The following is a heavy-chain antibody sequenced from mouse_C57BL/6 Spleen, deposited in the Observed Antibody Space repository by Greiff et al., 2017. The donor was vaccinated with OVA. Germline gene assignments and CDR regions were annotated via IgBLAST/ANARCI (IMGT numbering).Heavy chain of an antibody. V-gene: IGHV1-64*01. J-gene: IGHJ3*01. D-gene: IGHD2-4*01. Sequence: QVQLQQPGAELVKPGASVKLSCKASGYTFTSYWMHWVKQRPGQGLEWIGMIHPNSGSTNYNEKFKSKATLTVDKSSSTAYMQLSSLTSEDSAVYYCARIEDYDGFAYWGQGTLVTVSA. CDR1: GYTFTSYW. CDR2: IHPNSGST. CDR3: ARIEDYDGFAY.